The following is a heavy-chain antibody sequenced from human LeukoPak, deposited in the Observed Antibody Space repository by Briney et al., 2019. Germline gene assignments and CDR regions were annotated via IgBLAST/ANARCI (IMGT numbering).Heavy chain of an antibody. CDR2: IYYTGGT. V-gene: IGHV4-30-4*01. CDR1: GGSIRSGDYY. D-gene: IGHD1-26*01. CDR3: ASLWELPEAFDI. J-gene: IGHJ3*02. Sequence: ALSLTCPVSGGSIRSGDYYWSWIRPPPGKGLEWIGYIYYTGGTDYNPSLSSRVIISVDTSKNQFFLKLTSVTAADTAVYYCASLWELPEAFDIWDQGTQVTVSS.